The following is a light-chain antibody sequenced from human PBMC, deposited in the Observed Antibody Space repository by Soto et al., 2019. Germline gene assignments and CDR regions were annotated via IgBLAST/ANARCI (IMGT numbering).Light chain of an antibody. CDR1: DSNIGARYH. V-gene: IGLV1-40*01. J-gene: IGLJ3*02. CDR2: GNS. Sequence: QSVLTQPPSVSGAPGQRVTISCTGSDSNIGARYHVHWYQQLPGKAPRLIIYGNSNRPSGVPDRFSGSKSGSLASLAISGLQADDEATYYCQSYDSNLSGRVFGEGTQLTVL. CDR3: QSYDSNLSGRV.